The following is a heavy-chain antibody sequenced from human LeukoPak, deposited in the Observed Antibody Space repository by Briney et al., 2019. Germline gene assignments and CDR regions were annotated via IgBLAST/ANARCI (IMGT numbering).Heavy chain of an antibody. CDR1: GYSFTSYW. J-gene: IGHJ6*02. CDR2: IYPGDSDT. V-gene: IGHV5-51*01. CDR3: ARRGGSGSYHLKYYYGMDV. Sequence: GESLQISCQGSGYSFTSYWIGWVRQMPGKGLEWMGIIYPGDSDTRYSPSFQGQVTISADKSISTAYLQWSSLKASDTAMYYCARRGGSGSYHLKYYYGMDVWGQGTTVTVSS. D-gene: IGHD3-10*01.